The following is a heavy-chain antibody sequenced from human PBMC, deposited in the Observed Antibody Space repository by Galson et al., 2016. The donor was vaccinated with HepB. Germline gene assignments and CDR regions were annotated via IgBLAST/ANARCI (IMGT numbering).Heavy chain of an antibody. CDR2: IYYSGTT. V-gene: IGHV4-59*01. J-gene: IGHJ4*02. Sequence: ETLSLTCTVSGGSISSSYWSWIQQPPGKGLEWIAYIYYSGTTNYNPSLKSRVTISVDTSKNQFSLKLSSVPAADTAVYYCARGRGGSGSPFDHWGQGTLVPVSS. CDR3: ARGRGGSGSPFDH. D-gene: IGHD6-19*01. CDR1: GGSISSSY.